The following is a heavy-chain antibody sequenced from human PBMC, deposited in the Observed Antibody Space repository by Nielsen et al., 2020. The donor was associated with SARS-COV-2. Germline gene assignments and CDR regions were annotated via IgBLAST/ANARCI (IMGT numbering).Heavy chain of an antibody. V-gene: IGHV3-48*02. Sequence: GESLKISCAVSGFNLNSHSMSWVRQAPGKGLEWIAYISGSGDTIYYADSVKGRFSISSDSAKKSLFLEMNSLRDEDTAVYYCARDQDGGAATSNWYFDLWGRGTLVTVSS. J-gene: IGHJ2*01. CDR3: ARDQDGGAATSNWYFDL. CDR2: ISGSGDTI. D-gene: IGHD6-25*01. CDR1: GFNLNSHS.